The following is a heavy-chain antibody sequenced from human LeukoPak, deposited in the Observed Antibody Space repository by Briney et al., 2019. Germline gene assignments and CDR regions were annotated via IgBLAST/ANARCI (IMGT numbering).Heavy chain of an antibody. Sequence: PGGSLRLSCAASGFTFSSYGMHWVRQAPGKGLEWVAVISYDGSNKYYADSVKGRFTISRDNSKNTLYLQMNSLRAEDTAVYYCAKVGGSSAWFDYWGQGTLVTVSS. V-gene: IGHV3-30*18. CDR2: ISYDGSNK. CDR1: GFTFSSYG. D-gene: IGHD2-15*01. CDR3: AKVGGSSAWFDY. J-gene: IGHJ4*02.